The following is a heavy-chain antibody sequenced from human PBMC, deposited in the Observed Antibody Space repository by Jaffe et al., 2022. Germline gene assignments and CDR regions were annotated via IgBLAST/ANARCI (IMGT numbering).Heavy chain of an antibody. CDR3: ARDLGSSYLDY. Sequence: QVQLQESGPGLVKPSQTLSLTCTVSGGSISTGSYYWSWIRQPAGKGLEWIGRIYTTGSTNYNPSLKRRVTISVDTSKNQFSLKLSSVTAADTAVYYCARDLGSSYLDYWGQGTLVTVSS. CDR1: GGSISTGSYY. CDR2: IYTTGST. V-gene: IGHV4-61*02. J-gene: IGHJ4*02.